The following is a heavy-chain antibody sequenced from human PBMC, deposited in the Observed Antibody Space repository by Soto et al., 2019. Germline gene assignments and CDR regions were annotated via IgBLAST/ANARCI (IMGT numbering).Heavy chain of an antibody. J-gene: IGHJ5*02. V-gene: IGHV1-3*01. CDR3: ARVVVVAAFNWFDP. Sequence: ASVKVSCKASGYTFTSYAMHWVRQAPGQRLEWMGWINAGNGNTKYSQKFQGRVTITRDTSASTAYMELSSLRSEDTAVYYCARVVVVAAFNWFDPWGQGTLVTVAS. D-gene: IGHD2-15*01. CDR1: GYTFTSYA. CDR2: INAGNGNT.